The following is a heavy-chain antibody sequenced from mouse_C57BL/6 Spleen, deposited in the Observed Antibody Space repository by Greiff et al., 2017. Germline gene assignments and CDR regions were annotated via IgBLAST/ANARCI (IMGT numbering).Heavy chain of an antibody. J-gene: IGHJ2*01. CDR3: ARGGFTTVVARGFDY. CDR1: GYTFTSYW. D-gene: IGHD1-1*01. Sequence: QVQLQQPGAELVRPGSSVKLSCKASGYTFTSYWMHWVKQRPIQGLEWIGNIDPSDSETHYNQKFKDKATLTVDKSSSTAYMQLSSLTSEDSAVYYCARGGFTTVVARGFDYWGKGTTLTVSS. V-gene: IGHV1-52*01. CDR2: IDPSDSET.